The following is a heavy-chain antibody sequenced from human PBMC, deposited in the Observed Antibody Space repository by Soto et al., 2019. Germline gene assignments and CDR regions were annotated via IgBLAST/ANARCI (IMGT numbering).Heavy chain of an antibody. Sequence: SETLSLTCAVSSGSISSSNWWSWVRQPPGKGLEWIGEIYHSGSTNYNPSLKSRATISVDKSKNQFSLKLSSVTAADTAVYYCARTAYSSLTRYFDYWGQGTLVTVSS. CDR2: IYHSGST. CDR1: SGSISSSNW. J-gene: IGHJ4*02. D-gene: IGHD6-13*01. CDR3: ARTAYSSLTRYFDY. V-gene: IGHV4-4*02.